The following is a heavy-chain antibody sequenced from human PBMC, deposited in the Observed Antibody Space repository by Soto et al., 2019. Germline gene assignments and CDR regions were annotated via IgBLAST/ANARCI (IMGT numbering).Heavy chain of an antibody. V-gene: IGHV3-15*01. D-gene: IGHD4-17*01. CDR3: TTGVPPPYGDEAFDI. CDR1: EGTCSNAG. CDR2: IKSKTDGGTT. J-gene: IGHJ3*02. Sequence: PGGPMRVSCAASEGTCSNAGMRWVRKDQGKGLEWVGRIKSKTDGGTTDYAAPVKGRFTISRDDSKNTLYLQMNSLKTEDTAVYYCTTGVPPPYGDEAFDIWGQGTMVTVS.